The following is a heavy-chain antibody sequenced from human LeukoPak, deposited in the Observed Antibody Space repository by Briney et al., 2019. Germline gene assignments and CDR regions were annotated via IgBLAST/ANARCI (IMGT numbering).Heavy chain of an antibody. CDR2: IYHSGST. D-gene: IGHD2-8*01. Sequence: KPSETLSLTCAVSGGSISSSNWWSWVRQPPGKGLEWIGEIYHSGSTNYNPSLKSRVTISVDTSKNQFSLKLSSVTAADTAVYYCARFRDLYCTNGVCSYDAFDIWGQGTMVTVSS. J-gene: IGHJ3*02. CDR1: GGSISSSNW. CDR3: ARFRDLYCTNGVCSYDAFDI. V-gene: IGHV4-4*02.